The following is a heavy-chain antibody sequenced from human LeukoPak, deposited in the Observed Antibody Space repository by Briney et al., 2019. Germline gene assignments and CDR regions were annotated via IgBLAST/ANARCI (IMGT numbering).Heavy chain of an antibody. D-gene: IGHD3-10*01. CDR1: GGSFSGYY. V-gene: IGHV4-34*01. CDR2: INHSGSA. Sequence: SETLSLTCAVYGGSFSGYYWSWIRQPPGKGLEWIGEINHSGSANYNPSLKSRVTISVDTSKNQFSLKLSSVTAADTAVYYCARGNGSGSYYKLDYWGQGTLVTVSS. CDR3: ARGNGSGSYYKLDY. J-gene: IGHJ4*02.